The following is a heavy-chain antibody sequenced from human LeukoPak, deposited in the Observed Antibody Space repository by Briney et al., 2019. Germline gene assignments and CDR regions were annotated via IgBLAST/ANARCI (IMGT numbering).Heavy chain of an antibody. CDR1: GGSISSYY. D-gene: IGHD2-2*01. Sequence: SETLSLTCTVSGGSISSYYWNWIRQPAGKGLEWIGRIYSSGSTNYNPSLKSRVTMSVDTSKNQFSLKLSSVTAADTAVYYCARSWAPGYCSTTTCYNFDFWGQGTLATVSS. J-gene: IGHJ4*02. V-gene: IGHV4-4*07. CDR2: IYSSGST. CDR3: ARSWAPGYCSTTTCYNFDF.